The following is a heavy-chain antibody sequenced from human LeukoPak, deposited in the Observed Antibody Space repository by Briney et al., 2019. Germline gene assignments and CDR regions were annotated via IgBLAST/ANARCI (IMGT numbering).Heavy chain of an antibody. D-gene: IGHD3-22*01. J-gene: IGHJ6*02. V-gene: IGHV3-66*01. Sequence: PGGSLRLSCAASGFTVSSNYMSWVRQAPGKGLEWVSVIYSGGSTYYADSVKGRFTLSRDNSKNTLYLEMNSLRAEDTALYYCAREKIGYDSALDGMDVCGQGTTVTVS. CDR2: IYSGGST. CDR3: AREKIGYDSALDGMDV. CDR1: GFTVSSNY.